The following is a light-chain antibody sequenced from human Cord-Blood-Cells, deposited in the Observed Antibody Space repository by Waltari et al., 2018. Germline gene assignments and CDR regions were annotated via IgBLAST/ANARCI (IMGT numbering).Light chain of an antibody. CDR3: NSRDSSGNHVV. CDR1: SLRSYY. V-gene: IGLV3-19*01. J-gene: IGLJ2*01. Sequence: SSELTQDPAVSVALGQTVRITCQGDSLRSYYASWDQQKPGQAPVLVIYGKNNRPSGSPDRFAGSSAGNTASLTITGAQAEDGADYYCNSRDSSGNHVVFGGGTKLTVL. CDR2: GKN.